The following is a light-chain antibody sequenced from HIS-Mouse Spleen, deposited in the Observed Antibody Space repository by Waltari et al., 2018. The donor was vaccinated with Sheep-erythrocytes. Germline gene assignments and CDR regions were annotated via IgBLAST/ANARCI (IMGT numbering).Light chain of an antibody. CDR2: DAS. Sequence: DLQMTQSPSSLSASVGDRVTITCQASQDISNYLNWYQQTQGKAPKLLIYDASNLETGVPSRFSGSGSGTDFTFTISSLQPEDIATYYCQQYDNLPLTFGGGTKVEIK. CDR1: QDISNY. CDR3: QQYDNLPLT. J-gene: IGKJ4*01. V-gene: IGKV1-33*01.